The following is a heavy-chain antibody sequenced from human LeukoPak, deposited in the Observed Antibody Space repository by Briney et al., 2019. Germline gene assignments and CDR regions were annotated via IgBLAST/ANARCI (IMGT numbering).Heavy chain of an antibody. V-gene: IGHV3-53*01. CDR2: IYSGGST. CDR1: GFTVSSNY. Sequence: GGSLRLSCAASGFTVSSNYMSWVRQAPGKGLEWVSVIYSGGSTYYADSVKGRFTISRDNSRNTLYLQMNSLRAEDTAVYYCAKVRYDSSGYQSPYFDYWGQGTLVTVSS. J-gene: IGHJ4*02. D-gene: IGHD3-22*01. CDR3: AKVRYDSSGYQSPYFDY.